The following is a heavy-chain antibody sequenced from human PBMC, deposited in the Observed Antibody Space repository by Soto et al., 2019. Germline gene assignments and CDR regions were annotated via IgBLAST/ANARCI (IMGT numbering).Heavy chain of an antibody. Sequence: GGSLRLSXAAAGFTFSSYGMSWVRQAPGKGLEWVSAVSGSGGSVYYADSVRGRFTISRDNSKNTLYLQVNSLRAEDTAIYYCAKGSVVGADYSYGMDVWGQGTTVTVSS. J-gene: IGHJ6*02. V-gene: IGHV3-23*01. CDR2: VSGSGGSV. D-gene: IGHD2-2*01. CDR1: GFTFSSYG. CDR3: AKGSVVGADYSYGMDV.